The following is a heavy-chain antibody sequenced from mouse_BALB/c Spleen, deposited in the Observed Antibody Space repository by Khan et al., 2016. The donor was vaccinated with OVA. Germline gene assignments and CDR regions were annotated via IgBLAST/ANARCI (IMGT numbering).Heavy chain of an antibody. Sequence: QMQLEESGPDLVAPSQSLSITCTVSGFSLTSYAIHWVRQSPGKGLEWLVVIWSDGRTTYNSALKSRLSISKDNSKSQVFLKIDSLQTDDTAMYYCARHQFPLSMDSWGQGTSVTVSS. CDR2: IWSDGRT. J-gene: IGHJ4*01. V-gene: IGHV2-6-2*01. CDR3: ARHQFPLSMDS. CDR1: GFSLTSYA.